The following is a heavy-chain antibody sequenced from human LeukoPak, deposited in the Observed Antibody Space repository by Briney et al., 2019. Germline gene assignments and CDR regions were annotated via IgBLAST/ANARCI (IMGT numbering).Heavy chain of an antibody. V-gene: IGHV3-23*01. J-gene: IGHJ4*02. CDR1: GFTFRSSD. Sequence: GGSLRLSCAAPGFTFRSSDMTWLRQAPGKGLEWVSAISGSGGSTYYADSVKGRFTISRDNSKNTLYLQMNSLRAEDTAVYYCAKGSVVVVAANFDYWGQGTLVTVSS. CDR2: ISGSGGST. D-gene: IGHD2-15*01. CDR3: AKGSVVVVAANFDY.